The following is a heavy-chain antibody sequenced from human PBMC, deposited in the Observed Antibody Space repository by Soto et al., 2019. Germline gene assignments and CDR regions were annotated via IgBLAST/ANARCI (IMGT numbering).Heavy chain of an antibody. V-gene: IGHV1-18*01. CDR2: ISAFNGHT. Sequence: QVQLVQSGTEVKKPGASVKVSCKTSGYTFTNFGISWVRQAPGQGLEWMGWISAFNGHTHHAQKFQGRVTLTTDTSTTTAFLELRSLRSDDTAVSYCAREPPRATAGLNYFDPWGQGTLVSVSS. J-gene: IGHJ5*02. CDR1: GYTFTNFG. CDR3: AREPPRATAGLNYFDP. D-gene: IGHD6-13*01.